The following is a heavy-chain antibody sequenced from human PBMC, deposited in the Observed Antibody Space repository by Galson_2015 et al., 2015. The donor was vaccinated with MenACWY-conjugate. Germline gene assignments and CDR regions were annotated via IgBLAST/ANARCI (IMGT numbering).Heavy chain of an antibody. D-gene: IGHD6-13*01. CDR2: IYDSVNT. CDR3: ARVRGVRQQLVNWFDP. CDR1: GASVRSDNYY. V-gene: IGHV4-61*03. J-gene: IGHJ5*02. Sequence: ETLSLTCTVSGASVRSDNYYWSWIRQPPGKGLEWIGYIYDSVNTNYNPSLKSRVIISVDTSKNYFSLNLISVTAADTAVYYCARVRGVRQQLVNWFDPWGQGTLVTVSS.